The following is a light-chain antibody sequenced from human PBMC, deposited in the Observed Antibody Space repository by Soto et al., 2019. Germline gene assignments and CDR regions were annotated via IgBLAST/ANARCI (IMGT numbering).Light chain of an antibody. CDR3: QQRTNSPLT. CDR2: DAS. CDR1: QSASTY. J-gene: IGKJ4*01. Sequence: DIVLTQSPATLSLSPVERATLSCRASQSASTYLAWYQQKPGQAPRLLIYDASNRATGIPARFSGSGSGTDFTLTISSLEPEDFAVYYCQQRTNSPLTFGGGTKVDIK. V-gene: IGKV3-11*01.